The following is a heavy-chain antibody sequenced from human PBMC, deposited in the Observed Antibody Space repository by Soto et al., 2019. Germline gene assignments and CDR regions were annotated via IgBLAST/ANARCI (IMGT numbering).Heavy chain of an antibody. Sequence: QVQLVESGGGVVQPGRSLRLSCAASGFTFSSYGMHWVRQAPGKGLEWVAIISYDVSNTYYADSVKGRFTISRDNSKNTLYLQMNSLRAEDTSVYYCAKEGGLSGSYYISSSYYFDYWGQGTLVTVSS. CDR2: ISYDVSNT. CDR3: AKEGGLSGSYYISSSYYFDY. V-gene: IGHV3-30*18. CDR1: GFTFSSYG. J-gene: IGHJ4*02. D-gene: IGHD1-26*01.